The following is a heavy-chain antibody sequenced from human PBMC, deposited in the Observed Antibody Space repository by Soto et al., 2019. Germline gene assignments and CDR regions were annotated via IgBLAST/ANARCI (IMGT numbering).Heavy chain of an antibody. Sequence: GGSLRLSCAASGFTFSGSAMHWVRQASGKGLGWVGRIRSKANSYATAYAASVKGRFTISRDDSKNTAYLQMNSLRAEDTAVYYCARRLATAASLDYWGQGTLVTVSS. CDR3: ARRLATAASLDY. V-gene: IGHV3-73*01. D-gene: IGHD3-3*02. J-gene: IGHJ4*02. CDR1: GFTFSGSA. CDR2: IRSKANSYAT.